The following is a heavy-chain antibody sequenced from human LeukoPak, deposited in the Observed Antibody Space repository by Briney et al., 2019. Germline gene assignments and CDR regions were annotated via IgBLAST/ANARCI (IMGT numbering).Heavy chain of an antibody. J-gene: IGHJ6*03. CDR2: IYYSEST. Sequence: SETLSLTCTVSGDSISSGDNYWSWIRQPPGKGLEWIGYIYYSESTYYSPSLKSRVTISVDTSKNQFSLKLSSVTAADTAVYYCARHFGVVLMGYYYYYMDVWGKGTTVTVSS. D-gene: IGHD3-3*01. V-gene: IGHV4-30-4*01. CDR1: GDSISSGDNY. CDR3: ARHFGVVLMGYYYYYMDV.